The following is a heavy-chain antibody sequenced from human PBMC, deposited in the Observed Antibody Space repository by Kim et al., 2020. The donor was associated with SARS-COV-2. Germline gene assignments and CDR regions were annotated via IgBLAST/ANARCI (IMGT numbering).Heavy chain of an antibody. D-gene: IGHD3-16*01. J-gene: IGHJ4*02. Sequence: SETLSLTCTVSGGSVSDNTNYWGWIRQPPGMALEWIGTLYYSGETYYNPSLKSRVTISLDTSKNHFSLKLSSVTAADTAVYFSARDPVRRDAYNFHSWGQGTLVTVSS. CDR1: GGSVSDNTNY. CDR3: ARDPVRRDAYNFHS. CDR2: LYYSGET. V-gene: IGHV4-39*07.